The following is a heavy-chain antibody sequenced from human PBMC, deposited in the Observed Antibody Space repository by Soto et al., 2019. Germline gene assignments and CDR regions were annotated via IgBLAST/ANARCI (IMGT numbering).Heavy chain of an antibody. CDR1: GRSISNYY. CDR2: IYSSGST. CDR3: ARLSHPYGSSWYMDY. J-gene: IGHJ4*02. V-gene: IGHV4-4*08. Sequence: QVQLQESGPGLVKPSETLSLTCTVSGRSISNYYWCWIRQPPGKGLEWIGYIYSSGSTNYNPSLRSRVTPSVDTPKNQCSLKVSSVNPADTAVYYCARLSHPYGSSWYMDYWGRGTLGTVSS. D-gene: IGHD6-13*01.